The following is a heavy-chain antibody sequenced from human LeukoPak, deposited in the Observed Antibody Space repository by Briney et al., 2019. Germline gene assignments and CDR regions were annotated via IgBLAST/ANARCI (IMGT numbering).Heavy chain of an antibody. V-gene: IGHV3-30-3*01. CDR3: AKARYSSSWLSYFDY. CDR2: ISYDGSNK. D-gene: IGHD6-13*01. Sequence: GGSLRLSCAASGFTFSSYAMHWVRQAPGKGLEWVAVISYDGSNKYYADSVKGRFTISRDNSKNTLYLQMNSLRAEDTAVYYCAKARYSSSWLSYFDYWGQGTLVTVSS. J-gene: IGHJ4*02. CDR1: GFTFSSYA.